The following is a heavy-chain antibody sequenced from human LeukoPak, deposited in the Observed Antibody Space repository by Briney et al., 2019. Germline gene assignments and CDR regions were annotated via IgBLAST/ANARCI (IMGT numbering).Heavy chain of an antibody. CDR3: AKDRGYGDYLEYYYFDS. V-gene: IGHV3-15*01. CDR1: GFTFSSYA. D-gene: IGHD4-17*01. J-gene: IGHJ4*02. CDR2: IKSKTDGGTT. Sequence: GGSLRLSCAASGFTFSSYAMSWVRQASGKGLEWVGRIKSKTDGGTTDYAAPVKGRFTISRDDSKNTLYLQMNSLKTEDTAVYYCAKDRGYGDYLEYYYFDSWGQGTLVAVSS.